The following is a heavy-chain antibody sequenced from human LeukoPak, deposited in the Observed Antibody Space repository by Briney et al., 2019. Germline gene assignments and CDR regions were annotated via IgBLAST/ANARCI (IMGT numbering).Heavy chain of an antibody. D-gene: IGHD2-8*01. Sequence: SETLSLTCAVCGGSFSGYYWSWIRQPPGKGLEWIGEINHSGSTNYNPSLKSRVTISVDTSKNQFSLKLSSVTAADTAVYYCARGRGYCTNGVCYVFDYWGQGTLVTVSS. CDR3: ARGRGYCTNGVCYVFDY. V-gene: IGHV4-34*01. CDR2: INHSGST. J-gene: IGHJ4*02. CDR1: GGSFSGYY.